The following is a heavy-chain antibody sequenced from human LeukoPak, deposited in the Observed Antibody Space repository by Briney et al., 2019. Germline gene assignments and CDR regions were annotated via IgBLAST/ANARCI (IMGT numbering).Heavy chain of an antibody. CDR2: INPNSGGT. D-gene: IGHD3-10*01. V-gene: IGHV1-2*02. CDR1: GYTFTGYY. CDR3: ARAKSWFGELFYWFDP. Sequence: ASVKLSCKASGYTFTGYYMHWVRQAPGQGLEWMGWINPNSGGTNYAQKFQGRVTMTSDTSISTAYMELSRLRSDDTAVYYCARAKSWFGELFYWFDPWGQGTLVTVSS. J-gene: IGHJ5*02.